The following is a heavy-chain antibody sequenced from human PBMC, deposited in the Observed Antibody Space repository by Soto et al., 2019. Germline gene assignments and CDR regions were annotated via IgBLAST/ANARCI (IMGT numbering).Heavy chain of an antibody. V-gene: IGHV1-18*01. CDR1: GYIFSNYG. Sequence: QVHLVQSGAEVKKPGASVKVSCKASGYIFSNYGISWVRQAPGQGLEWLGWISTYNANTYYAQKFQGRVTMTTDTSTSTAYMERRSLRSDDTAVFYCARERDGSSWSSAESLQYWGQGTLVTGSS. CDR3: ARERDGSSWSSAESLQY. J-gene: IGHJ1*01. CDR2: ISTYNANT. D-gene: IGHD6-13*01.